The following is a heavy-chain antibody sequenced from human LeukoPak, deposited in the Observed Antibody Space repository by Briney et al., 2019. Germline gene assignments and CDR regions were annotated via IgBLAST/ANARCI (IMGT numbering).Heavy chain of an antibody. D-gene: IGHD3-10*01. J-gene: IGHJ4*02. CDR1: GFTFSSSA. CDR2: ISYDGSNK. CDR3: AKSMVRGVTGLCDY. Sequence: QPGGSLRLSCAASGFTFSSSAMNWVRQAPGKGLEWVAVISYDGSNKYYADSVKGRFTISRDNSKNTLYLQMNSLRAEDTAVYYCAKSMVRGVTGLCDYWGQGTLVTVSS. V-gene: IGHV3-30*18.